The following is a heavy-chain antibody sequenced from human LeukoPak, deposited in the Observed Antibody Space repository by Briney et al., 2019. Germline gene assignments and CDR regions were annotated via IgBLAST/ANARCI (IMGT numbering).Heavy chain of an antibody. J-gene: IGHJ3*02. CDR3: AKDKDTAILINAFDM. V-gene: IGHV3-30*18. Sequence: GGSLRLSCAASGFTFSSYGMHWVRQAPGKGLEWVAVISYDGSNKYYADSVKGRFTISRDNSKNTLYLQMNSLRAEDTAVYYCAKDKDTAILINAFDMWGQGTMVTVSS. CDR2: ISYDGSNK. CDR1: GFTFSSYG. D-gene: IGHD5-18*01.